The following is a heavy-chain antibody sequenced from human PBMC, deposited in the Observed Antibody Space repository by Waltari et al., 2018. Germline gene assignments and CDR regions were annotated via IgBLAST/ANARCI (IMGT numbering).Heavy chain of an antibody. V-gene: IGHV4-34*01. J-gene: IGHJ4*02. Sequence: QVQLQQWGAGLLKPSETLSLTCAVYGGSFSAYYCSWIRQPPGEGLEWIGEINQSGSTHEKPALKRRVTMSVDTSNNQFSLRLSSVTAADTAVYDFARGRALKYSRSSFDSGGQGTLVTVSS. CDR3: ARGRALKYSRSSFDS. CDR1: GGSFSAYY. CDR2: INQSGST. D-gene: IGHD6-6*01.